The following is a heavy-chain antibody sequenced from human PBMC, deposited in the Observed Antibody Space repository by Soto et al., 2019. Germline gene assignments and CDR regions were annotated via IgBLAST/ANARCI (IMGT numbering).Heavy chain of an antibody. CDR2: ISHNGTT. J-gene: IGHJ4*02. V-gene: IGHV4-4*02. CDR1: GDSISRSHW. D-gene: IGHD3-22*01. Sequence: QVQLQESGPGLVRPSGALSVTCAVSGDSISRSHWWSWVRQSPGKGLEWIGEISHNGTTNYNPALKSRVIVAGEKSKNQPSLKVTSVTAADTAVYYCARVRYDRSGLGHWGQGTLVSVSS. CDR3: ARVRYDRSGLGH.